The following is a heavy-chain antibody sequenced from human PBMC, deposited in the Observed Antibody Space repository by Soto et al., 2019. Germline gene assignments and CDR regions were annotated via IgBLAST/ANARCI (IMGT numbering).Heavy chain of an antibody. Sequence: SETLSLTCDVSGDTISTGGYNWAWIRQPPGKGLEWIGYIYYSGSTYYNPSLKSRVTISVDTSKSQFSLKLSSVTAADTAVYYCARSDGRYWGQGTLVTVSS. CDR3: ARSDGRY. CDR2: IYYSGST. CDR1: GDTISTGGYN. V-gene: IGHV4-31*11. J-gene: IGHJ4*02.